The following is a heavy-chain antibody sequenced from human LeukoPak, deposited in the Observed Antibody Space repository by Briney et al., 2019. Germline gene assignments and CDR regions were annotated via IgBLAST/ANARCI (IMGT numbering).Heavy chain of an antibody. J-gene: IGHJ5*02. CDR1: GYSFTSYW. V-gene: IGHV5-51*03. CDR2: IYPGDSYT. Sequence: PGESLKISCKGSGYSFTSYWIGWVRQMPGKGLEWMGIIYPGDSYTRYSPSFQGQATISADKSITTAYLQWSSLKASDTAMYYCARSGGVAASRFDPWGQGTLVTVSS. D-gene: IGHD2-15*01. CDR3: ARSGGVAASRFDP.